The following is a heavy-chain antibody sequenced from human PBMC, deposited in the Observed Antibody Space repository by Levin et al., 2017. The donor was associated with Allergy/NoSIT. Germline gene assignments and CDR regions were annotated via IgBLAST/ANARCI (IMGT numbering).Heavy chain of an antibody. V-gene: IGHV3-7*01. J-gene: IGHJ4*02. D-gene: IGHD1-7*01. CDR1: GFTFSSYW. Sequence: GESLRLSCAASGFTFSSYWMTWVRQAPGKGLEWVANINPDGSEKYYVDSVKGRFTISRDNAKNSLYLQMNSLRGEDTAVYYCATYNWNYGREFDYWGQGTLVTVSS. CDR3: ATYNWNYGREFDY. CDR2: INPDGSEK.